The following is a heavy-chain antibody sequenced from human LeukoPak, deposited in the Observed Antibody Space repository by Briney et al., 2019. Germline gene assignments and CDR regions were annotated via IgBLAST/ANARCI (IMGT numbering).Heavy chain of an antibody. Sequence: ASVKVSCKASGYTFTGYYMHWVRQAPGQGLEWMGWINPKSGGTNYTQKLQGRVTMTRDTSISTAYMELSRLRSDDTAVYYCARVRYRLAETYIDYWGQGTLVTVSS. D-gene: IGHD3-16*01. V-gene: IGHV1-2*02. CDR2: INPKSGGT. J-gene: IGHJ4*02. CDR1: GYTFTGYY. CDR3: ARVRYRLAETYIDY.